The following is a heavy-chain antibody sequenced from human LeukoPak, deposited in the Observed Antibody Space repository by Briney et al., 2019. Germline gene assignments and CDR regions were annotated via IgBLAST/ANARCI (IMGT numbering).Heavy chain of an antibody. CDR2: IYPGDSDT. Sequence: GESLKISCKGSGYSFTSYWIGWVRQMPGKGLEWMGIIYPGDSDTSYSPSFQGQVTISADKSISTAYLQWSSLKASDTAMYYCARHVPYPVDTAMPEYWYFDLWGRGTLVTVSS. CDR1: GYSFTSYW. D-gene: IGHD5-18*01. V-gene: IGHV5-51*01. CDR3: ARHVPYPVDTAMPEYWYFDL. J-gene: IGHJ2*01.